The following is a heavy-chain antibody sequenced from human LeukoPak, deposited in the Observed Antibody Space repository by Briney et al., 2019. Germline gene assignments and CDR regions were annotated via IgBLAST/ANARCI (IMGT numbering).Heavy chain of an antibody. Sequence: PGGSLRLSCTASGFTFGDYTMSWVRQVPGKGLEWVGFIRITAYGGTTEYAASVKGRFTISRDDSKSIAYLQMNSLKTEDTAVYYCTRVYGDYDFWSGPAGYWGQGTLVTVSS. CDR1: GFTFGDYT. CDR2: IRITAYGGTT. CDR3: TRVYGDYDFWSGPAGY. V-gene: IGHV3-49*04. J-gene: IGHJ4*02. D-gene: IGHD3-3*01.